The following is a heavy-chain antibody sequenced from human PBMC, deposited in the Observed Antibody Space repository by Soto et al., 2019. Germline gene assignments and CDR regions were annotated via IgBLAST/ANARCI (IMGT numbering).Heavy chain of an antibody. CDR2: IKTKAISYAT. CDR3: ASPEVVGTARDRYFDF. D-gene: IGHD2-15*01. Sequence: EVQLVESGGGLVQPGGSLRLSCVASGFIFSDHFMDWVRQSPGKGLEWVGRIKTKAISYATQYAASVKGRFTVSRDDSRNSFYLQMDSLKSEDTAVYYCASPEVVGTARDRYFDFWGRGTLVNVSS. J-gene: IGHJ2*01. CDR1: GFIFSDHF. V-gene: IGHV3-72*01.